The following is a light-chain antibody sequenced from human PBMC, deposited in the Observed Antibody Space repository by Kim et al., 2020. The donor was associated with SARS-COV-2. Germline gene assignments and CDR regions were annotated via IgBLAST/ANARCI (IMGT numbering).Light chain of an antibody. Sequence: WSAGQSAPLFCSASECFSRKLPLYQEKPAQAAKRHLFGASSSATGITDRFSDSGSGTDFTHTISSVEPEDFAVYSCRQYDSSPRTVGQGTKLEI. CDR1: ECFSRK. CDR3: RQYDSSPRT. J-gene: IGKJ2*01. CDR2: GAS. V-gene: IGKV3-20*01.